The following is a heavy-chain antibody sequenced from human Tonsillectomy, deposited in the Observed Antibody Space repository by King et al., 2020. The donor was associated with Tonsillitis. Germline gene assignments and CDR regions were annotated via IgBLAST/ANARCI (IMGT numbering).Heavy chain of an antibody. CDR2: INAGNGNT. Sequence: QLVQSGAEVKKPGASVRVSFKASGYTFTSYAMHLVRQAPGQRLEWMGWINAGNGNTKYSQKFQGRVTITRDKSASTADMELRSLTSEDTAMYYCARDGEYSSSWYFWGQGTLVTVSS. D-gene: IGHD6-13*01. J-gene: IGHJ4*02. CDR3: ARDGEYSSSWYF. CDR1: GYTFTSYA. V-gene: IGHV1-3*01.